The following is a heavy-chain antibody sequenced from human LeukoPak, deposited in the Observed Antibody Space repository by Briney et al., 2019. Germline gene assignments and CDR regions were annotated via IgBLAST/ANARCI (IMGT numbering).Heavy chain of an antibody. J-gene: IGHJ4*02. Sequence: GGSLRLSCVTSGFTFSSYGMHWVRQVPGKGLEWVAVISYDAESDYHVDSVKGRFTISRDNSKNTLYLQMNSLRAEDTAVYYCAKDPMTSVTTTAYWGQGTLVTVSS. CDR3: AKDPMTSVTTTAY. CDR2: ISYDAESD. V-gene: IGHV3-30*18. CDR1: GFTFSSYG. D-gene: IGHD4-17*01.